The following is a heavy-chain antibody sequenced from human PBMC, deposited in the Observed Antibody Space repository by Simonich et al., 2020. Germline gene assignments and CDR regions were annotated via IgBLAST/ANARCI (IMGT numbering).Heavy chain of an antibody. CDR1: GGSFSGYY. V-gene: IGHV4-34*02. CDR3: ARGKGWKNAFDI. Sequence: QVQLQQWGAGLLKPSETLSLTCAVYGGSFSGYYWSWIRQPPGKGLEWIGEINHSGSTNDNPSLKSRVTISVDTSKNQFSLKLSSVTAADPAVYYCARGKGWKNAFDIWGQGTMVTVSS. CDR2: INHSGST. J-gene: IGHJ3*02. D-gene: IGHD1-1*01.